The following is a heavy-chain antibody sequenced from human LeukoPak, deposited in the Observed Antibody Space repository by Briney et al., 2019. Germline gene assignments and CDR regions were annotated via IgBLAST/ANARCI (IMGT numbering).Heavy chain of an antibody. CDR1: GYTFTSYD. V-gene: IGHV1-8*01. CDR2: MNPNSGNT. D-gene: IGHD6-13*01. J-gene: IGHJ6*02. CDR3: ATSSSWYLYYYYGMDV. Sequence: ASVKVTCKASGYTFTSYDINWVRQATGQGLEWMGWMNPNSGNTGYAQKFQGRVTMTRNTSISTAYMELSSLRSEDTAVYYCATSSSWYLYYYYGMDVWGQGTTVTVS.